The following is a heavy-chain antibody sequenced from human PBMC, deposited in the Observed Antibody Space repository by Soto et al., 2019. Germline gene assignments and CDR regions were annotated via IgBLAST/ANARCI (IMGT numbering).Heavy chain of an antibody. Sequence: GAMRVSCATAGCTFSNFDMHWVRQVPGKGLEWVSAIGAARDPYYLGSVKGRFTISRENAKNSVYLQMNDLRAGDSAVYYCARAYTGRLPRRADYYYAMDVWGQGTTVTVSS. J-gene: IGHJ6*02. CDR3: ARAYTGRLPRRADYYYAMDV. V-gene: IGHV3-13*05. D-gene: IGHD2-2*02. CDR1: GCTFSNFD. CDR2: IGAARDP.